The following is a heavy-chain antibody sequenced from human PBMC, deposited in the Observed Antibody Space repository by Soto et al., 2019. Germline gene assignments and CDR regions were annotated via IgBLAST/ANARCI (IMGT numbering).Heavy chain of an antibody. J-gene: IGHJ4*02. Sequence: SETLSLTCTVSGGSISSYYWSWIRQPPGKGLEWIGYIYYSGSTNYNPSLKSRVTISVDTSKNQFSLKLSSVTAADTAVYYCARVVDVDIVATMIFDYWGQGTLVTVSS. D-gene: IGHD5-12*01. V-gene: IGHV4-59*01. CDR2: IYYSGST. CDR1: GGSISSYY. CDR3: ARVVDVDIVATMIFDY.